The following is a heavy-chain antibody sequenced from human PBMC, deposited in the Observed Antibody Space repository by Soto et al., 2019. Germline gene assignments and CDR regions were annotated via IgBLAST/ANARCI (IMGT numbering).Heavy chain of an antibody. CDR3: ARHLFADIWSGSPVFEY. V-gene: IGHV1-18*01. CDR1: GYRYTRYV. CDR2: ISAYNGNT. D-gene: IGHD3-3*01. J-gene: IGHJ4*02. Sequence: ASVNGACKTAGYRYTRYVISCGRHTPGQGLEWMLWISAYNGNTNYAQKLQGRVTMTTDTSTSTVYMELRSLRSDDTAVYYCARHLFADIWSGSPVFEYWGKGSLVPGTS.